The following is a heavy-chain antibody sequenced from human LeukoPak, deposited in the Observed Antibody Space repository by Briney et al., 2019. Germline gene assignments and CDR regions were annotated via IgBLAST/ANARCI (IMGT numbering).Heavy chain of an antibody. V-gene: IGHV4-59*12. CDR2: IYYSGST. D-gene: IGHD1-26*01. Sequence: SETLSLTCTVSGGSISSYYWSWIRQPPGKGLEWIGYIYYSGSTNYNPSLKSRVTISVDTSKNQFSLKLSSVTAADTAVYYCAREGMGELRLWGQGTLVTVSS. CDR3: AREGMGELRL. CDR1: GGSISSYY. J-gene: IGHJ4*02.